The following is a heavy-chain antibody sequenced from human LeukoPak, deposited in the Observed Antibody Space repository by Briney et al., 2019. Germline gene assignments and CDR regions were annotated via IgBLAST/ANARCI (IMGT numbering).Heavy chain of an antibody. CDR3: ARVKIGSSSWH. V-gene: IGHV3-48*03. Sequence: PGGSLRLSCAASGFTFSSYEMNWVRQAPGKGLEWVSYISSSGSTIYYADSMKGRFTISRDNAKNSLYLQMNSLRAEDTAVYYCARVKIGSSSWHWGQGTLVTVSS. CDR1: GFTFSSYE. CDR2: ISSSGSTI. J-gene: IGHJ4*02. D-gene: IGHD6-13*01.